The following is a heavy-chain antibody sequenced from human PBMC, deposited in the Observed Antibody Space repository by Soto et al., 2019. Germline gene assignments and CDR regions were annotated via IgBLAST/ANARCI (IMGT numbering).Heavy chain of an antibody. CDR2: ISGSGGST. J-gene: IGHJ4*02. CDR1: GFTFSSYA. D-gene: IGHD5-18*01. CDR3: AKARDGDTAMVGLYYFDY. Sequence: GGSLRLSCAASGFTFSSYAMSWVRQAPGKGLEWVSAISGSGGSTYYADSVKGRFTISRDNSKNTLYLQMNSLRAEDTAVYYCAKARDGDTAMVGLYYFDYWGQGTLVTVSS. V-gene: IGHV3-23*01.